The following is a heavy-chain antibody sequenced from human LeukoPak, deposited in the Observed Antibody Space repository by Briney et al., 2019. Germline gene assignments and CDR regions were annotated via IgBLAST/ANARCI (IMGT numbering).Heavy chain of an antibody. CDR3: AKGPRTVRFGDRHKGMFDY. V-gene: IGHV3-23*01. CDR1: GFTFSNAW. D-gene: IGHD3-10*01. J-gene: IGHJ4*02. Sequence: PGGSLRLSCAASGFTFSNAWMSWVRQAPGKGLEWVSVISGSGSSIYYADSVKGRFTISRDNSKNTLYLQMNSLRAEDTAVYYCAKGPRTVRFGDRHKGMFDYWGRGTLVTVSS. CDR2: ISGSGSSI.